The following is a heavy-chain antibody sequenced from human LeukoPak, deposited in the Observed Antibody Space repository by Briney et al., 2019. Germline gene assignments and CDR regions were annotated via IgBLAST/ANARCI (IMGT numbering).Heavy chain of an antibody. J-gene: IGHJ4*02. CDR2: INPNSGGT. V-gene: IGHV1-2*02. CDR3: ARDRIPYTVTPGFDY. D-gene: IGHD4-23*01. Sequence: ASVKVSCKASGYTFTGYYMHWVRQAPGQGLEWMGWINPNSGGTNYAQKFQGRVTMTRDTSISTAYMELSRLRSDDTAVYYCARDRIPYTVTPGFDYWGQGTLVTVSS. CDR1: GYTFTGYY.